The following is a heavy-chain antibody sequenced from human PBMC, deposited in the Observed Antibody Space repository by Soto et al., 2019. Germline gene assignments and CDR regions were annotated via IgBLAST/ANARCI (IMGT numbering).Heavy chain of an antibody. D-gene: IGHD2-15*01. J-gene: IGHJ5*02. CDR2: IYYSGST. V-gene: IGHV4-39*01. Sequence: QLQLQESGPGLVKPSETLSLTCTVSGGSISSSNYYWGWIRQPPGKGLEWIGSIYYSGSTYYNPSLKSRVTISVDTSKNQFSLKLSSVTAADTAVYYCARGERILYSGWFDPWGQGTLVTVSS. CDR3: ARGERILYSGWFDP. CDR1: GGSISSSNYY.